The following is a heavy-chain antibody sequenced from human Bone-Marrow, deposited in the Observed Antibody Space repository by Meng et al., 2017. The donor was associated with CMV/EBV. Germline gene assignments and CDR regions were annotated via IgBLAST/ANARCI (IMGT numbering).Heavy chain of an antibody. V-gene: IGHV4-34*01. CDR2: INHSGST. Sequence: ESLKISCAVYGGSFSGYYWSWIRQPPGKGLEWIGEINHSGSTNYNPSLKSRVTISVDTSKNQFSLKLSSVTAADTAVYYCARRRSLDYWGQGTLVTVSS. CDR1: GGSFSGYY. CDR3: ARRRSLDY. J-gene: IGHJ4*02.